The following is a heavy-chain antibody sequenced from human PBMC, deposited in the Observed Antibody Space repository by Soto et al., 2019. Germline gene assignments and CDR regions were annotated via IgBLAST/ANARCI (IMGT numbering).Heavy chain of an antibody. Sequence: QVQLVESGGGVVQPGRSLRLSCAASGLAFSGYAMHWVRQAPGKGLEWVAVISYDGTNRYYADSVRGRFAISRDNSKNTLLMQMNRLRVEDTGVYYWARDRLRTVTAEPAYWGQGTLVTVSS. CDR2: ISYDGTNR. J-gene: IGHJ4*02. V-gene: IGHV3-30*09. D-gene: IGHD4-17*01. CDR3: ARDRLRTVTAEPAY. CDR1: GLAFSGYA.